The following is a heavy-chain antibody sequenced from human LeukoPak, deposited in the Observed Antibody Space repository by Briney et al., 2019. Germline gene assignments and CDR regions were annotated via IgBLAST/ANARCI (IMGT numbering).Heavy chain of an antibody. D-gene: IGHD3-9*01. CDR1: GYTFTDYY. CDR2: INPKTGGT. CDR3: ASSYDILTGHAFNI. V-gene: IGHV1-2*02. J-gene: IGHJ3*02. Sequence: GASVKVSCKVSGYTFTDYYMHWVRQAPGQGPEWMGWINPKTGGTYYAQKFQGRVTMTRDTSIRTAYIELSSLRSDDTAIYYCASSYDILTGHAFNIWGQGTMVTVSS.